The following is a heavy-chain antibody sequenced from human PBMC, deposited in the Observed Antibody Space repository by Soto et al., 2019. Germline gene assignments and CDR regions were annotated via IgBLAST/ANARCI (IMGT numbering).Heavy chain of an antibody. Sequence: PSETLSLTCTVSGASISSYYWTWIRQPPGKGLEWIGYIYYSGTTNYNPSLKSRLTISVDTSKNQFSLKLTSVTAADTAVYYCARLAVAGSEIDYWGQGTLVTVSS. CDR3: ARLAVAGSEIDY. CDR1: GASISSYY. J-gene: IGHJ4*02. V-gene: IGHV4-59*01. CDR2: IYYSGTT. D-gene: IGHD6-19*01.